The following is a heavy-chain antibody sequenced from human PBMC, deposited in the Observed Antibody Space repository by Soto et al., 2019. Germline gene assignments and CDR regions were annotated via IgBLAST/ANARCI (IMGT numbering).Heavy chain of an antibody. CDR3: TGEGASGY. J-gene: IGHJ4*02. V-gene: IGHV3-30*03. D-gene: IGHD7-27*01. CDR2: ISRDGGTK. Sequence: QVQLVESGGGVVQPGRSLRLSCAVSGFTVSTYGMHWVRQAPGKGLEWVAVISRDGGTKYYADSVKGRFTISRDNSRNTVFLEMNSLRGDDMAVYYCTGEGASGYWGQGNLVTVSS. CDR1: GFTVSTYG.